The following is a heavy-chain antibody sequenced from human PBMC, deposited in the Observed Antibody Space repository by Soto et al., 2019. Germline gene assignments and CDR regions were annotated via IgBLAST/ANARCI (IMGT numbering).Heavy chain of an antibody. Sequence: SETLSLTCTVSGGSISNYYWSWIRQPPGKGLEWIGEINHSGSTNYNPSLKSRVTISVDTSKNQFSLKLSSVTAADTAVYYCARLVMGDIVVVPAAPYYFDYWGQGTLVTVSS. V-gene: IGHV4-34*01. CDR3: ARLVMGDIVVVPAAPYYFDY. CDR2: INHSGST. D-gene: IGHD2-2*01. CDR1: GGSISNYY. J-gene: IGHJ4*02.